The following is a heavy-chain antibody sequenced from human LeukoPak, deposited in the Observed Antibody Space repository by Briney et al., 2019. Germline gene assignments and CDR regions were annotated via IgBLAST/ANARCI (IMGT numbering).Heavy chain of an antibody. J-gene: IGHJ4*02. CDR1: GGSISSYY. V-gene: IGHV4-59*01. CDR2: IYYSGST. CDR3: ARDITGSFDY. D-gene: IGHD1-14*01. Sequence: SETLSLTCTVSGGSISSYYWSWIRQPPGKGLEWIGYIYYSGSTNYSPSLKSRVTISVGTSKNQFSLKLSSVTAADTAVYYCARDITGSFDYWGQGNLATVSS.